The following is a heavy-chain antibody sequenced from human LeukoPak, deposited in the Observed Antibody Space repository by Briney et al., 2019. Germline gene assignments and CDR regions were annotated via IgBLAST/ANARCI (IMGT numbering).Heavy chain of an antibody. J-gene: IGHJ4*02. D-gene: IGHD2-8*02. V-gene: IGHV3-30*02. CDR2: IAHHGSNK. CDR3: AKDGSWSCTD. CDR1: GFTYSRNA. Sequence: GGSLSLSCTASGFTYSRNAILCVRQAPGKGLEWVSYIAHHGSNKYYADSVKGRFTISRDNSKRTLYLQMNSLRADDTAVYYCAKDGSWSCTDWGQGTLVTVSS.